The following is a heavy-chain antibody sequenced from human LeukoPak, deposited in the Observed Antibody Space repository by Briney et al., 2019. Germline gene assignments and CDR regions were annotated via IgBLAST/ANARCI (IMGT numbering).Heavy chain of an antibody. D-gene: IGHD3-10*01. V-gene: IGHV4-34*01. CDR3: ASIGYYYGSGSYYNNRYDAFDI. CDR2: INHSGST. J-gene: IGHJ3*02. CDR1: GGSFSGYY. Sequence: SETLSLTCAVYGGSFSGYYWSWIRQPPGKGLEWIGEINHSGSTNYNPSLKSRVTISVDTSKNQFSLKLSSVTAADTAVYYCASIGYYYGSGSYYNNRYDAFDIWAKGQWSPSLQ.